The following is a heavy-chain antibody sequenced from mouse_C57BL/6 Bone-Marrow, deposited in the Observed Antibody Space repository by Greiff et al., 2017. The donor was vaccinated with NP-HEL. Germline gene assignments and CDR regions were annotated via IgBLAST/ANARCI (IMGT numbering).Heavy chain of an antibody. D-gene: IGHD6-1*01. CDR3: AIGLPRYFDV. J-gene: IGHJ1*03. CDR2: ISYDGSN. CDR1: GYSITSGYY. Sequence: VQLQQSGPGLVKPSQSLSLTCSVTGYSITSGYYWNWIRQFPGNKLEWMGYISYDGSNNYNPSLKNRISITRDTSKNQFFLKLNSVTTEDTATYYCAIGLPRYFDVWGTGTTVTVSS. V-gene: IGHV3-6*01.